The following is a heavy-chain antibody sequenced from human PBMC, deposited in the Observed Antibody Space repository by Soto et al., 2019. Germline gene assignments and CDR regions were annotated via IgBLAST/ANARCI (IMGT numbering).Heavy chain of an antibody. CDR3: ARGGGYDYYFDY. J-gene: IGHJ4*02. CDR2: IYYSGST. D-gene: IGHD5-12*01. CDR1: GGSISSGDYY. V-gene: IGHV4-30-4*01. Sequence: SETLSLTCTVSGGSISSGDYYWSWIRQPPGKGLERIGYIYYSGSTYYNPSLKSRVTISVDTSKNQFSLKLSSVTAADTAVYYCARGGGYDYYFDYWGQGTLVTVLL.